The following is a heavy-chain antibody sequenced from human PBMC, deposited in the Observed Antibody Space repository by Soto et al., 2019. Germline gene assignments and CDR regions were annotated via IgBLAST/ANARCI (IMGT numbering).Heavy chain of an antibody. D-gene: IGHD6-19*01. V-gene: IGHV4-39*01. CDR2: IYYSGST. Sequence: SETLSLTCTVSGGSISSSSYYWGWIRQPPGKGLEWIGSIYYSGSTYYNPSLKSRVTISVDTSKNQFSLKLSSVTAADTALYYCARLRNRAGTSDYWGQGTLVTVSS. CDR3: ARLRNRAGTSDY. CDR1: GGSISSSSYY. J-gene: IGHJ4*02.